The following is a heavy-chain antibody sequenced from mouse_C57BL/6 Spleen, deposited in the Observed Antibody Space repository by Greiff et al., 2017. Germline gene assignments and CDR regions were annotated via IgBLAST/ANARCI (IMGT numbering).Heavy chain of an antibody. J-gene: IGHJ4*01. CDR3: ARSGGSGYPYAMDY. CDR1: GYTFTSYW. Sequence: QVQLQQPGAELVKPGASVKLSCKASGYTFTSYWMHWVKQRPGQGLEWIGMIHPNSGSTNYNEKFKSKATLTVDKSSSTAYMQLSSLTSEDSAVXYCARSGGSGYPYAMDYWGQGTSVTVSS. CDR2: IHPNSGST. D-gene: IGHD3-2*02. V-gene: IGHV1-64*01.